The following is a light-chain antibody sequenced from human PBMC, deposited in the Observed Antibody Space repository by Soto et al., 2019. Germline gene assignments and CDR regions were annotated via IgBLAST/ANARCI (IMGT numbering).Light chain of an antibody. CDR2: EVN. V-gene: IGLV2-14*01. J-gene: IGLJ2*01. CDR1: SSDVGGYNF. Sequence: QSVLTQPASVSGSPGQSITISCTGTSSDVGGYNFVSWYQQPPGNAPKLMIYEVNNRPSGVSNRFSGSKSGNTASLTISGLQAEDEADYYCSSYTSSSTLVFGGGTKVTVL. CDR3: SSYTSSSTLV.